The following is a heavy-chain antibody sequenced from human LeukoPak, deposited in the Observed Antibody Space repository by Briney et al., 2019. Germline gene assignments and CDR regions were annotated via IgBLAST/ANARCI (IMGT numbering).Heavy chain of an antibody. CDR3: ARDPKDIVVVPAAIPLLGGV. D-gene: IGHD2-2*02. CDR1: GFTFSSYW. Sequence: QPGGSLRLSCAASGFTFSSYWMHWVRQAPGKGLVWVSRINSDGSSTSYADSVKGRFTISRDNAKNTLYLQMNSLRAEDTAVYYCARDPKDIVVVPAAIPLLGGVWGKGTTVTVSS. CDR2: INSDGSST. V-gene: IGHV3-74*01. J-gene: IGHJ6*04.